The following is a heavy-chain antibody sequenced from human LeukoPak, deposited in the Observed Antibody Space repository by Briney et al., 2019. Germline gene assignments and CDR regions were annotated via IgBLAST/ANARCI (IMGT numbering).Heavy chain of an antibody. J-gene: IGHJ4*02. D-gene: IGHD5-12*01. CDR1: GYTLTELS. Sequence: GASVKVSCKVSGYTLTELSMHWVRQAPGKGLEWMGGFDPEDGETIYAQKFQGRVTMTRDTSISTAYMELSRLRSDDTAVYYCWVGSGNGLRKNQYPVKFDYWGQGTLVTVSS. CDR2: FDPEDGET. CDR3: WVGSGNGLRKNQYPVKFDY. V-gene: IGHV1-24*01.